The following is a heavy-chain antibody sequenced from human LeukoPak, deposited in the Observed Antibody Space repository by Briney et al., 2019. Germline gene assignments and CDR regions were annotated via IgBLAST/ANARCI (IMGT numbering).Heavy chain of an antibody. CDR1: GFTFSKAW. D-gene: IGHD6-13*01. CDR3: TTNPYSSSWLAGAFDI. J-gene: IGHJ3*02. CDR2: IKSETDGGTT. V-gene: IGHV3-15*01. Sequence: GGSLRLSCAASGFTFSKAWMTWVRQAPGKGLEWVGRIKSETDGGTTDYAAPVKGRFTISRDDSKNTLYLQMNSLKTEETAVYRCTTNPYSSSWLAGAFDIWGQGAMVTVSS.